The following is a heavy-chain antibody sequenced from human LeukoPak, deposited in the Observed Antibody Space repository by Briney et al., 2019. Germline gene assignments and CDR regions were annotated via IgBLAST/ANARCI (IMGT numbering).Heavy chain of an antibody. CDR2: INSDGRII. J-gene: IGHJ4*02. D-gene: IGHD5-12*01. CDR1: GFTFSNYW. CDR3: ATTAGRWLLLGDDY. Sequence: PGGSLRLSCAASGFTFSNYWMHWVRQVPGKGLVWVSHINSDGRIINYADSVKGRFTISRDNAKNTLYLQMNSLRVEDTAVYYCATTAGRWLLLGDDYWGQGTLVTVSS. V-gene: IGHV3-74*01.